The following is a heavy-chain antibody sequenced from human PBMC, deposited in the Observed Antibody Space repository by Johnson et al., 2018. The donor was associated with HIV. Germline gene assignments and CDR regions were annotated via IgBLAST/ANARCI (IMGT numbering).Heavy chain of an antibody. D-gene: IGHD2-15*01. CDR1: GFTVSSNY. J-gene: IGHJ3*02. Sequence: VQLVESGGGVVQPGRSLRLSCAASGFTVSSNYMSWVRLAPGKGLEWVSVIYSGGKTYYADSVKGRFTISRDNSKNTLYLQMNSLRAEDTAVYYCARDKCSGGSCYDDDVFDIWGQGTMVTVSS. CDR2: IYSGGKT. V-gene: IGHV3-66*02. CDR3: ARDKCSGGSCYDDDVFDI.